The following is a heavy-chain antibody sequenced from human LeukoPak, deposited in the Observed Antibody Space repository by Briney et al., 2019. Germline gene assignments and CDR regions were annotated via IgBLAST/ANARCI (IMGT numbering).Heavy chain of an antibody. CDR1: GGSFSGYY. J-gene: IGHJ5*02. V-gene: IGHV4-34*01. CDR2: INHSGST. D-gene: IGHD6-13*01. Sequence: SETLSLTCAVYGGSFSGYYWSWIRQPPGKGLEWIGEINHSGSTNYNPSLKSRVTMSVDTSKNQFSLKLSSVTAADTAVYYCARGHRGAAAGTWAWFDPWGQGTLVTVSS. CDR3: ARGHRGAAAGTWAWFDP.